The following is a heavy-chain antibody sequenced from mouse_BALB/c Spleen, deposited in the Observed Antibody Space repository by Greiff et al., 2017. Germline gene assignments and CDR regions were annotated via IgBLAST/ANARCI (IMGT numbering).Heavy chain of an antibody. Sequence: VQLQQSGPELVKPGASVKIPCKASGYTFTDYNMDWVKQSHGKSLEWIGDINPNNGGTIYNQKFKGKATLTVDKSSSTAYMELRSLTSEDTAVYYCARLDYGSSYPAWFAYWGQGTLVTVSA. D-gene: IGHD1-1*01. CDR1: GYTFTDYN. V-gene: IGHV1-18*01. J-gene: IGHJ3*01. CDR2: INPNNGGT. CDR3: ARLDYGSSYPAWFAY.